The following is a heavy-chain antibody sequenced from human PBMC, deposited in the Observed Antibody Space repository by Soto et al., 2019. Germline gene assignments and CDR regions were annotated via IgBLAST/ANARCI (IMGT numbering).Heavy chain of an antibody. Sequence: GASVKVSCKASGYIFTSYYIHWVRQAPGQGLEWMGWINPFDGSRMFAQSFQGRVTMTRDTSTSTVYMELSSLRSEDTAVYYCVRESTPTRWFDPWGQGTLVTVSS. CDR2: INPFDGSR. D-gene: IGHD2-2*01. CDR1: GYIFTSYY. J-gene: IGHJ5*02. CDR3: VRESTPTRWFDP. V-gene: IGHV1-46*03.